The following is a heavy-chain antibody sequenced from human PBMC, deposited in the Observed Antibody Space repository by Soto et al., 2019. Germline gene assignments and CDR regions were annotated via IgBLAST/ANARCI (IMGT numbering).Heavy chain of an antibody. J-gene: IGHJ5*02. CDR1: GFSLSTSEMR. CDR2: IDWNDDK. CDR3: ARSYCTSDNCHLGYWFDP. V-gene: IGHV2-70*04. Sequence: SGPTLVNPTQTLTMTCTVSGFSLSTSEMRVSWLRQPPGKALEWLARIDWNDDKFYSTSLKTRLTISKDTSKNQVVLTMTNMDPADTGTYYCARSYCTSDNCHLGYWFDPWGPGTLVTVYS. D-gene: IGHD2-8*02.